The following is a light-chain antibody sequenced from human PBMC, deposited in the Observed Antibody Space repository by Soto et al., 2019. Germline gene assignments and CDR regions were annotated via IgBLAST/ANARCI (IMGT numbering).Light chain of an antibody. CDR3: QEYGSSRT. Sequence: EIVLTQSPGTLSLSPGERATLSCRASQSVTSSYLAWYQQKPGQAPRLLIYGAYNRATGIPDRSSGSGSGTDFTLTISRLEPEDFAVYYCQEYGSSRTFGLGTKVDIK. CDR1: QSVTSSY. J-gene: IGKJ1*01. CDR2: GAY. V-gene: IGKV3-20*01.